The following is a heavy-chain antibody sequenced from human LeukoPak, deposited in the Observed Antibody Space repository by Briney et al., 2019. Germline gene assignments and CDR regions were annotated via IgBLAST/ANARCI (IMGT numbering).Heavy chain of an antibody. CDR1: GGTFSRYT. CDR2: IIPILGIA. J-gene: IGHJ4*02. D-gene: IGHD3-22*01. Sequence: SVKVSCKASGGTFSRYTISWVRQVPGQGPEWMGRIIPILGIANYAQKFQGRVTITADKSTSTAYMELSSLRSEDTAVYYCAGDQDYYDSSGYPYYFDYWGQGTLVTVSS. CDR3: AGDQDYYDSSGYPYYFDY. V-gene: IGHV1-69*04.